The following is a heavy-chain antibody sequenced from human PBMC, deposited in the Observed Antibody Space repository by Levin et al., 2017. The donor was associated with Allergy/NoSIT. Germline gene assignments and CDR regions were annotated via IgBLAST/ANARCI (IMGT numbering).Heavy chain of an antibody. CDR2: ISPYTGDT. CDR3: AREMAETAADTFDV. D-gene: IGHD2-8*01. CDR1: GFSFSSFA. J-gene: IGHJ3*01. Sequence: ASVKVSCKASGFSFSSFAFTWVRQAPGQGLEWMGWISPYTGDTKFVQKLQDRVSMTTDTPTSTVYMELRNLTSDDTAVYSFAREMAETAADTFDVWGQGTMIIVSS. V-gene: IGHV1-18*01.